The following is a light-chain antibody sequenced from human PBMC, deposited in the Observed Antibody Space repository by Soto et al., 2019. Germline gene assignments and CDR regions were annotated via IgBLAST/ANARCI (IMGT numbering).Light chain of an antibody. CDR3: QQYYATPLT. J-gene: IGKJ4*01. CDR2: WAS. CDR1: QTLLFSSSNKNY. V-gene: IGKV4-1*01. Sequence: DIVMTQSPDSLAVSLGEKATMNCKSSQTLLFSSSNKNYLAWYQHKAGQPPKLLIYWASTRESGVPDRFSGSGSGTDFTLTITSLQAEDVAVYFCQQYYATPLTFGGGTKVQIK.